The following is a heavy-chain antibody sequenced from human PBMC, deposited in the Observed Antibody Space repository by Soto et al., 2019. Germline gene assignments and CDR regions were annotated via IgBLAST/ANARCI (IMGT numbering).Heavy chain of an antibody. Sequence: GGSLRLSCAASGFTFSSYAMSWVRQAPGKGLEWVSAISGSGGSTYYADSVKGRFTISRENSKNTLYLQMNSLRAEDTAVYYCAKDRRGYCSSTSCRYRGSDYWGQGTLVTVSS. J-gene: IGHJ4*02. V-gene: IGHV3-23*01. CDR1: GFTFSSYA. CDR2: ISGSGGST. D-gene: IGHD2-2*01. CDR3: AKDRRGYCSSTSCRYRGSDY.